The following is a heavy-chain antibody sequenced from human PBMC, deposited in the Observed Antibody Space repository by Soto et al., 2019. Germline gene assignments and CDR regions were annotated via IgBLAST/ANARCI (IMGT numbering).Heavy chain of an antibody. CDR3: ARHPFGGLTVTTYYFDY. CDR2: IYYSGST. Sequence: PSETLSLTCTVSGGSISSSSYYWGWIRQPPGKGLEWIGSIYYSGSTYYNPSLKSRVTISVDTSKNQFSLKLSSVTAADTAVYYCARHPFGGLTVTTYYFDYWGQGTLVTVSS. D-gene: IGHD4-17*01. V-gene: IGHV4-39*01. J-gene: IGHJ4*02. CDR1: GGSISSSSYY.